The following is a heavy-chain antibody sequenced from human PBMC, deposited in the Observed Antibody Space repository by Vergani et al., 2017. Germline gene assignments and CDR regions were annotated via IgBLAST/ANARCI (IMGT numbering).Heavy chain of an antibody. J-gene: IGHJ6*02. V-gene: IGHV4-59*01. CDR2: IYYSGST. Sequence: QVQLQESGPGLVKPSETLSLTCTVSGGSISSYYWSWIRQPPGKGLEWIGYIYYSGSTNYNPSLKSRVTISVDTSKNQFSLKLSSVTAADTAVYYCARALTGYYQYCYGMDVWGQGTTVTVSS. D-gene: IGHD3-9*01. CDR1: GGSISSYY. CDR3: ARALTGYYQYCYGMDV.